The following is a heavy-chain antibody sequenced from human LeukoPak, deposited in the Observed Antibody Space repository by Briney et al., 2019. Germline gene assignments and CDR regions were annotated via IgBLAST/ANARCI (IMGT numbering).Heavy chain of an antibody. D-gene: IGHD6-19*01. Sequence: GGSLRLSCAASGFTFSSYWMSWVRQAPGKGLEWVANIKQDGSEKYYVDSVKGRFTISRDNAKNSLYLQMNSLRAEDTALYYCARARGRAYSSGWYGAYYYYYYMDVWGKGTTVTVSS. J-gene: IGHJ6*03. CDR2: IKQDGSEK. CDR1: GFTFSSYW. V-gene: IGHV3-7*03. CDR3: ARARGRAYSSGWYGAYYYYYYMDV.